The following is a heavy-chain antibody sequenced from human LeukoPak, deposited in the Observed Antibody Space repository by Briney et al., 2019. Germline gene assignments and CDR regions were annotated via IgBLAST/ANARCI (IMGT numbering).Heavy chain of an antibody. CDR3: GRVGYSGSLGAADY. V-gene: IGHV1-8*01. D-gene: IGHD1-26*01. CDR1: GYTFTSYD. J-gene: IGHJ4*02. CDR2: MNPNSGNT. Sequence: ASVKVSRKASGYTFTSYDINWVRQATGQALEWMGWMNPNSGNTGYAQKFQGRVTMTRNTSISTAYMELSSLRSEDTAVYYCGRVGYSGSLGAADYWGQGTLVTVSS.